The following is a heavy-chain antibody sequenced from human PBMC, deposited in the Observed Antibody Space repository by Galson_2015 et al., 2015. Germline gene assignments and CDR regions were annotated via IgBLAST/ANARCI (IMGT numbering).Heavy chain of an antibody. CDR3: ARVGYSSGYDLDY. Sequence: SLRLSCAASGFTFSSYWMTWVRQGPGKGLEWVANIKQDGSEKYYVDSVKGRFTISRDNAKNSLYLQMNSLRAEDTAVYYCARVGYSSGYDLDYWGQGTLVTVSS. V-gene: IGHV3-7*03. CDR2: IKQDGSEK. J-gene: IGHJ4*02. CDR1: GFTFSSYW. D-gene: IGHD3-22*01.